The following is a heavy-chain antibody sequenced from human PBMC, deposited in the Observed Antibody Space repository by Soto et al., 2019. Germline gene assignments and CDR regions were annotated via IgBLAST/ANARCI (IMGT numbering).Heavy chain of an antibody. J-gene: IGHJ6*02. CDR1: GASISSGDYY. CDR2: SHYSGST. Sequence: SETLSLTCTVSGASISSGDYYWSWIRQPPGKGMEWIGYSHYSGSTFYNPSLKSRLTISVDTSKNQFSLKLRSVTATDTAVYFCAREMRYCTNGICHSYGMDVWGQGTTVTISS. CDR3: AREMRYCTNGICHSYGMDV. D-gene: IGHD2-8*01. V-gene: IGHV4-30-4*01.